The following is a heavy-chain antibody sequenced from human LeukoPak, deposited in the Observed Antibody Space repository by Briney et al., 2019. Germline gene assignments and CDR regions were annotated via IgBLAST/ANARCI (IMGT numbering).Heavy chain of an antibody. Sequence: GGSLRLSCAASRFTFSSYAMSWVRQAPGKGLEWVSTISGSGGSTYYADSVKGRFTISRDNSKNTLYLQVNSLRAEDTAVYYCAKDRSPSEPLYYMDVWGKGTTVTVSS. V-gene: IGHV3-23*01. CDR3: AKDRSPSEPLYYMDV. J-gene: IGHJ6*03. CDR1: RFTFSSYA. D-gene: IGHD1-14*01. CDR2: ISGSGGST.